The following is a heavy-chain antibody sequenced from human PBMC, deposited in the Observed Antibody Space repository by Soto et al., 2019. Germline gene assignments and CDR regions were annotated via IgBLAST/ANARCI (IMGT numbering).Heavy chain of an antibody. CDR1: GFTFSSYA. CDR3: AKDKCSSTSCYTTNYYYYYGMDV. V-gene: IGHV3-23*01. CDR2: ISGSGGST. Sequence: GGSLRLSCAASGFTFSSYAMSWVRQAPGKGLEWVSAISGSGGSTYYADSVKGRFTISRDNSKNTLYLQMNSLRAEDTAVYYCAKDKCSSTSCYTTNYYYYYGMDVWGQGTTVTVSS. D-gene: IGHD2-2*02. J-gene: IGHJ6*02.